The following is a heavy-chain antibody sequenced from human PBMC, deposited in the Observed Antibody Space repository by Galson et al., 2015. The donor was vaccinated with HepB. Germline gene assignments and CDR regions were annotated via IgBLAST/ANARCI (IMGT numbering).Heavy chain of an antibody. V-gene: IGHV3-9*01. CDR2: ISWNSGSI. Sequence: SLRLSCAASGFTFDDYAMHWVRQAPGKGLEWVSGISWNSGSIGYADSVKGRFTISRDNAKNSLYLQMNSLRAEDTALYYCAKDIRYSPGYMDVWGKGTTVTVSS. D-gene: IGHD6-13*01. CDR1: GFTFDDYA. J-gene: IGHJ6*03. CDR3: AKDIRYSPGYMDV.